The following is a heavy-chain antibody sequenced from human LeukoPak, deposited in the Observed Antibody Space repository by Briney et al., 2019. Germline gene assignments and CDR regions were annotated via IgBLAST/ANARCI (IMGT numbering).Heavy chain of an antibody. V-gene: IGHV3-11*01. CDR2: ISTSGSTI. Sequence: GGSLRLSCAASRFTFSSYVMSWIRQAPGKGLEWISYISTSGSTIYYADSVKGRFTISRDNAKNSLYLQMNSLRAEDTAVYYCARGGIAARFDPWGQGTLVTVSS. J-gene: IGHJ5*02. CDR1: RFTFSSYV. CDR3: ARGGIAARFDP. D-gene: IGHD6-13*01.